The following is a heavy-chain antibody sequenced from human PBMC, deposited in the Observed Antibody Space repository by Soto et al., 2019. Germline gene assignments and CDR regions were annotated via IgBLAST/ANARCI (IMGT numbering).Heavy chain of an antibody. J-gene: IGHJ6*02. CDR1: GGSFSDYY. CDR3: ARGHSGPMVGYYYYGMDV. Sequence: PSETLSLTCAVYGGSFSDYYWSWIRQPPGKGLEWIGEINHSGSTNYNPSLKSRVTISVDTSKNQFSLKLSSVTAADTAVYYCARGHSGPMVGYYYYGMDVWGQGTTVTVSS. D-gene: IGHD2-15*01. V-gene: IGHV4-34*01. CDR2: INHSGST.